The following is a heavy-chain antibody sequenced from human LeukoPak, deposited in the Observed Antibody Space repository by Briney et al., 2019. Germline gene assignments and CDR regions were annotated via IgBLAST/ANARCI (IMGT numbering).Heavy chain of an antibody. J-gene: IGHJ4*02. CDR1: GFTFSSYW. V-gene: IGHV3-7*01. Sequence: GGSLRLSCAASGFTFSSYWMNWVRQAPGKGLEWVANIKQDGSEKYYVDSVKGRFTISRDNAKNSVYLQMSSLRAEDTAVYYCARDRAMDDYWGQGTLVTVSS. CDR3: ARDRAMDDY. CDR2: IKQDGSEK. D-gene: IGHD5-18*01.